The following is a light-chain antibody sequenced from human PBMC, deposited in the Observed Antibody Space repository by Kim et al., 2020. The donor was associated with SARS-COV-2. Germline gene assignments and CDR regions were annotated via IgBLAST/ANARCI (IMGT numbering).Light chain of an antibody. CDR3: QQYYTAPRR. Sequence: DMQMTQSPSTLSASVGDRVTITCRASENIYSWLAWYQQKPGKAPKLLIYKASILQTGVPSRFSGSGSGTEFTLTISSLQPDDFATYYCQQYYTAPRRFGQGTKVDIK. CDR2: KAS. J-gene: IGKJ1*01. V-gene: IGKV1-5*03. CDR1: ENIYSW.